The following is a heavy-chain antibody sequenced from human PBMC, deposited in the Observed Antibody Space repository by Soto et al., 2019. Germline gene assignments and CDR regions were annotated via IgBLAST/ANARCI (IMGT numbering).Heavy chain of an antibody. CDR1: GFSINNGGYY. CDR2: IYYSGIT. J-gene: IGHJ6*02. V-gene: IGHV4-31*03. CDR3: ARDRPGTGYYYYGMDV. D-gene: IGHD1-1*01. Sequence: SETLSLTCTVSGFSINNGGYYWIWIRQHPGKGPEWIGNIYYSGITYYNPSLKSRISISVDTSKNQFSLKLSSVTAADTAVYYCARDRPGTGYYYYGMDVWGQGTTVTVSS.